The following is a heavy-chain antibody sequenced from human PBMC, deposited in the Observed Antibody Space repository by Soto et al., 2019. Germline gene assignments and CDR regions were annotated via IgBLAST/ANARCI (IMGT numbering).Heavy chain of an antibody. V-gene: IGHV3-23*01. J-gene: IGHJ4*02. CDR2: ISGSGGST. Sequence: EVQLLESGGGLVQPGGSLRPSCAASGFTFGSYAMSWVRQAPGKGLEWVPVISGSGGSTYYADSVKGRFTISRDNSKDTLYLQMNSLRAEDTAVYYCAKREYSSGWYGGYVDYWGQGTLVTVSS. CDR1: GFTFGSYA. D-gene: IGHD6-19*01. CDR3: AKREYSSGWYGGYVDY.